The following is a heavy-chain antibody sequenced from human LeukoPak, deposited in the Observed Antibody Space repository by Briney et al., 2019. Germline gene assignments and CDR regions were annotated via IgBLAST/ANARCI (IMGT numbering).Heavy chain of an antibody. D-gene: IGHD2-2*01. CDR1: GYSFTSYW. CDR3: ARHKDCSSTSYYPDY. CDR2: IYPGDSDT. V-gene: IGHV5-51*01. Sequence: GESLKISCKGSGYSFTSYWIGWVRQMPGKGLEWMGIIYPGDSDTRYSPSFQGQVTISADKSISTAYLQWSSLKASDTAMYYCARHKDCSSTSYYPDYWGQGTLVTVSS. J-gene: IGHJ4*02.